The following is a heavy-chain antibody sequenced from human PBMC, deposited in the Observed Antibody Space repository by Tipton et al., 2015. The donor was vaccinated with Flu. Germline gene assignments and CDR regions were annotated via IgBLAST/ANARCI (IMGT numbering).Heavy chain of an antibody. CDR3: ARGPAGGYYYYYMDV. CDR2: INHSGST. Sequence: TLSLTCAVYGGSFSGYYWSWIRQPPGKGLEWIGEINHSGSTNYNPSLKSRVTISVDTSKNQFSLKLSSVTAADTAVYYCARGPAGGYYYYYMDVWGKGTTVTVSS. CDR1: GGSFSGYY. D-gene: IGHD3-16*01. V-gene: IGHV4-34*01. J-gene: IGHJ6*03.